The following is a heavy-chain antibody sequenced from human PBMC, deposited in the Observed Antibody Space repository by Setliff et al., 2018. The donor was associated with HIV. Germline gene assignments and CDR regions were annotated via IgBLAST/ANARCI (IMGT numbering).Heavy chain of an antibody. CDR2: ITTYSGKT. J-gene: IGHJ6*02. V-gene: IGHV1-18*01. D-gene: IGHD3-3*01. Sequence: ASVKVSCKASGYTFTSYGISWVRQAPGQGLEWMGWITTYSGKTHYAQKVQGRVTMTTDTSTSTAYMELSSLRSEDTAVYYCARTYYNFWSGDYYYYGMDVWGQGTTVTVSS. CDR1: GYTFTSYG. CDR3: ARTYYNFWSGDYYYYGMDV.